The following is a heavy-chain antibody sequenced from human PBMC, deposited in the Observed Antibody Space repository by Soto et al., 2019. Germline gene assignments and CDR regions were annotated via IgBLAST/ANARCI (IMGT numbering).Heavy chain of an antibody. Sequence: EVQLLESGGGLVQPGGSLRLSCAASGFTFSTYAMTLVRQAPGKGPEWVARIGDSEGETTHYADSVKGRFTISRDSAMNTLYLQMTSLRVEDTAIYYCAKGYGGGGRCYDLDSWVDSWGQGTRVTVSS. D-gene: IGHD2-15*01. J-gene: IGHJ5*01. CDR2: IGDSEGETT. V-gene: IGHV3-23*01. CDR1: GFTFSTYA. CDR3: AKGYGGGGRCYDLDSWVDS.